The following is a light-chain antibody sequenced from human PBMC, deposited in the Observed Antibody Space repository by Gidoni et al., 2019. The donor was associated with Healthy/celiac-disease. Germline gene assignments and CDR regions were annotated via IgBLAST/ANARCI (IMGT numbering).Light chain of an antibody. V-gene: IGKV1-39*01. CDR2: AAS. J-gene: IGKJ1*01. Sequence: IQMTQSPSSLSASVGDRVTITCRASQSISSYLNWYQQKPGIAPKLLIYAASSLQSGVPSRFSGSGSGTDFTLTISSLQPEDFATYYFQQSYSTPWTFGQGTKVEIK. CDR3: QQSYSTPWT. CDR1: QSISSY.